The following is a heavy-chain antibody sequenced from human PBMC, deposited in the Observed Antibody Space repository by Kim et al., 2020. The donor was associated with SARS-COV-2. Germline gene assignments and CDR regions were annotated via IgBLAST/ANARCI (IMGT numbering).Heavy chain of an antibody. Sequence: GGSLRLSCAASGFSFSNYWMHWVRQAPGEGPVWVSRVNTDESITNYADSVKGRFTSSRDNVKKTLYLQMDSLRADDTATYYFPREIEDDVWGSYSSDPRGQGTLVTVSS. CDR2: VNTDESIT. V-gene: IGHV3-74*01. J-gene: IGHJ5*02. D-gene: IGHD3-16*01. CDR1: GFSFSNYW. CDR3: PREIEDDVWGSYSSDP.